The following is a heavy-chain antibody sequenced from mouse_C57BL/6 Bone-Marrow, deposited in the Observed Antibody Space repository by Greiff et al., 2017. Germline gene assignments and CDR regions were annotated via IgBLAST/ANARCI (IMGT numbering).Heavy chain of an antibody. D-gene: IGHD1-1*01. CDR1: GYTFTSSW. J-gene: IGHJ2*01. CDR2: IHPNSGST. Sequence: QVQLQQSGAELVKPGASVKLSCKASGYTFTSSWMHWVKQRPGQGLEWIGMIHPNSGSTNYNEKFKSKATLTVDKSSSTAYMQLSSLTSEDSAVYYCARWSGNYGSSQFLFDYWGQGTTLTVSS. CDR3: ARWSGNYGSSQFLFDY. V-gene: IGHV1-64*01.